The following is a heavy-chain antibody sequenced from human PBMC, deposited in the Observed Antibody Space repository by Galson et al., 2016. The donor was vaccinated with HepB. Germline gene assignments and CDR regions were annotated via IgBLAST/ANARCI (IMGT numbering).Heavy chain of an antibody. Sequence: SETLSLTCAVSGASFGDFSWSWIRQSPGKGLEWIGEINDGGSANYSPSLKTRVTISIDTSKNQFSLNLASVNAADTAVCFCASKEWTSKSHYSYGLDVWGQGTTVIVSS. CDR2: INDGGSA. CDR3: ASKEWTSKSHYSYGLDV. V-gene: IGHV4-34*01. D-gene: IGHD3-3*01. CDR1: GASFGDFS. J-gene: IGHJ6*01.